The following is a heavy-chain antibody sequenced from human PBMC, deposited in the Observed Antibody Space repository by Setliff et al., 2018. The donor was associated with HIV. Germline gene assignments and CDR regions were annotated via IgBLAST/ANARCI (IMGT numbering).Heavy chain of an antibody. J-gene: IGHJ3*02. CDR1: GFTFSDYY. CDR3: ARLPNPKERSYWRVPFDI. V-gene: IGHV3-11*06. D-gene: IGHD1-26*01. CDR2: ITRTSDYI. Sequence: GGSLRLSCAVSGFTFSDYYMSWIRQAPGKGLEWVSSITRTSDYIYYADSVKGRFTISRDNAEGSLYLQMSNLRAEDTAVYYCARLPNPKERSYWRVPFDIWGQGTMVTVSS.